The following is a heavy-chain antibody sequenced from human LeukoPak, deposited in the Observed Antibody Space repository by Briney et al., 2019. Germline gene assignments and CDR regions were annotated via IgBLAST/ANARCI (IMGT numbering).Heavy chain of an antibody. V-gene: IGHV4-61*02. J-gene: IGHJ5*02. D-gene: IGHD3-9*01. CDR1: GGSISSGSYY. CDR2: IYTSGST. Sequence: SETLSLTCTVSGGSISSGSYYWSWIRQPAGKGLEWIGRIYTSGSTNYNPSLKSRVTISVDTSKNQFSLKLSSVTAADTAVYYCARGPAYSLDDYDILTGYLFDPWGQGTLVTVSS. CDR3: ARGPAYSLDDYDILTGYLFDP.